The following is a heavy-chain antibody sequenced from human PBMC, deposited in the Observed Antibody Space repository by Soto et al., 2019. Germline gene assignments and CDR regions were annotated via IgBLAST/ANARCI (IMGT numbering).Heavy chain of an antibody. D-gene: IGHD5-18*01. V-gene: IGHV4-31*03. CDR2: IYYSGST. Sequence: QVQLQESGPGLVKPSQTLSLTCTVSGGSISSGGYYWSWIRQHPGKGLEWIGYIYYSGSTYYNPSHKSRVTISVDTSKNQFALKLSSVTAADTAVYYCARGYSYGPNYFDYWGQGTLVTVSS. CDR1: GGSISSGGYY. CDR3: ARGYSYGPNYFDY. J-gene: IGHJ4*02.